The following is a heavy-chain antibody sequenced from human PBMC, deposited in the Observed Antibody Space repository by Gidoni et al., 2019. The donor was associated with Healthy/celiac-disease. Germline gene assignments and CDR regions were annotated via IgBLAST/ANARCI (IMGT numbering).Heavy chain of an antibody. CDR2: TYYSGST. CDR1: GGSLSSSSYY. J-gene: IGHJ6*03. CDR3: ARRRRAKAYYYYYYMDV. V-gene: IGHV4-39*01. Sequence: QLQLQESGPGLVKTSETLSLTCTVSGGSLSSSSYYWGWIRQPPGKGLEWIGSTYYSGSTYYNPSLKSRVTISVDTSKNHVSLKLSSVTASDTAVYYCARRRRAKAYYYYYYMDVWGKGTTVTVSS.